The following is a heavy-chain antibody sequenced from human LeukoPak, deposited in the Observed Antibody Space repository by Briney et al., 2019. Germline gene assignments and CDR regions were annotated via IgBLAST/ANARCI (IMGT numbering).Heavy chain of an antibody. Sequence: GGSLRLSCAASGFTFSSYAMSWVRQAPGKGLEWVSAISGSGGSTYYADSVKGRFTISRGNSKNTLYLQMNSLRAEDTAVYYCAKDRARWGGFDYWGQGTLVTVSS. CDR1: GFTFSSYA. V-gene: IGHV3-23*01. CDR2: ISGSGGST. J-gene: IGHJ4*02. D-gene: IGHD3-16*01. CDR3: AKDRARWGGFDY.